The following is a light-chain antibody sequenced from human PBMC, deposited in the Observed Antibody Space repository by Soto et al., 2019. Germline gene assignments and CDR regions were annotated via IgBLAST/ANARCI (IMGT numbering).Light chain of an antibody. J-gene: IGKJ5*01. CDR1: QSVNKN. CDR3: QQYHNWPIT. Sequence: GTLSLSPGERATLSCRASQSVNKNYLAWYQQKPGQAPRILMYDASTRATGIPARFSGSGSGTEFTLTISSLQSEDFAVYYCQQYHNWPITFGQGTRLEIK. V-gene: IGKV3-15*01. CDR2: DAS.